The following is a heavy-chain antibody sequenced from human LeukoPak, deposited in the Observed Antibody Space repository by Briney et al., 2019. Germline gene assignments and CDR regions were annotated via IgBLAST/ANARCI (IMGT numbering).Heavy chain of an antibody. CDR2: IIPIFGTT. V-gene: IGHV1-69*05. Sequence: ASVKVSCKASGGTFSSYAISWVRQAPGQGLEWMGGIIPIFGTTNYAQKFQGRVTITTDESTSTAYMELSSLRSEDTAAYYCARERIAADPAFDIWGQGTMVTVSS. CDR3: ARERIAADPAFDI. J-gene: IGHJ3*02. CDR1: GGTFSSYA. D-gene: IGHD6-6*01.